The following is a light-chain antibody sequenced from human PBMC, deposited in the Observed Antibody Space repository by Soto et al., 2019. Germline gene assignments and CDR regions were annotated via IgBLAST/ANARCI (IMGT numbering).Light chain of an antibody. CDR3: QQYNSYPWT. CDR2: DAS. CDR1: QSISSW. V-gene: IGKV1-5*01. J-gene: IGKJ1*01. Sequence: IQMTQSPSTLSASVGDRVTITCRASQSISSWLAWYQQKPGKAPKLLIYDASSLESGVPSRFSGSGSGTEFTLTISSLQPDDSATYYCQQYNSYPWTFGQGTKVDIK.